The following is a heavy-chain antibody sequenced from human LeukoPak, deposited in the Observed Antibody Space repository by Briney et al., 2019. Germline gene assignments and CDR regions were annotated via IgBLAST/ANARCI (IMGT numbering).Heavy chain of an antibody. CDR2: ISGTSSYK. CDR3: VRGEYSSGWYDFFDS. Sequence: KTGGSLRLSCAASGFTFSSYNMNWVRQAPGKGLEWVASISGTSSYKHYADSVQGRFTISRDNAKKSLHLEMDSLRAEDTAVYYCVRGEYSSGWYDFFDSWGQGTLVTVSS. V-gene: IGHV3-21*01. J-gene: IGHJ4*02. D-gene: IGHD6-19*01. CDR1: GFTFSSYN.